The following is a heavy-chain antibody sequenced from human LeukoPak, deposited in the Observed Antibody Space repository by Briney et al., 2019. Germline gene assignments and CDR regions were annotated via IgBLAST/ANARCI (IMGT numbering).Heavy chain of an antibody. D-gene: IGHD6-25*01. V-gene: IGHV3-23*01. CDR2: ISASGGSS. CDR1: GFTFSSCA. CDR3: VKTRYSSGYYFYYMDV. Sequence: GGSLRLSCAASGFTFSSCAMSWVRHAPGKGLEWVSVISASGGSSFDADSVRGRFTISRDNSKNTLFLQMNSLRVEDTAVYFCVKTRYSSGYYFYYMDVWGKGTTVTVSS. J-gene: IGHJ6*03.